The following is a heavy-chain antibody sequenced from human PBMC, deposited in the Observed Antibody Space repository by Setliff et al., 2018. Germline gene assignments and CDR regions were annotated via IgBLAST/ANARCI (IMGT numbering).Heavy chain of an antibody. J-gene: IGHJ4*02. CDR1: GFTFSTYR. CDR3: ARTCSGSGCYAGLES. V-gene: IGHV3-30*03. CDR2: ILDDGVKK. Sequence: GESLRLSCAASGFTFSTYRMHWVRQAPGKGLEWVAVILDDGVKKYHADSVKGRFTISRDNSKNTLYLQMNSLRPEDTAVYYCARTCSGSGCYAGLESWGQGTQVTVS. D-gene: IGHD2-15*01.